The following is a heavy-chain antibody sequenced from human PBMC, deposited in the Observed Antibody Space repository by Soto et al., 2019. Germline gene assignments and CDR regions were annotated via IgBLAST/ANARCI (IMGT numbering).Heavy chain of an antibody. V-gene: IGHV3-33*01. CDR3: ARDVALFDY. J-gene: IGHJ4*02. CDR1: GFTFSSYG. Sequence: QVQLVESGGGVVQPGRSLRLSCAASGFTFSSYGMHWVRQAPGKGLEWVAVIWYDGSNKYYADSVKGRFTISRDNSKNTLYMQMNSLRAEDTAVYYCARDVALFDYWGQGTLVSVSS. D-gene: IGHD2-15*01. CDR2: IWYDGSNK.